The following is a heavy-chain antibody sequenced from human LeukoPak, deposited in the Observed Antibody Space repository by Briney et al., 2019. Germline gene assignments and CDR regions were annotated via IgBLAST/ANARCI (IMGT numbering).Heavy chain of an antibody. V-gene: IGHV4-39*07. Sequence: SETLSLTCTVSGGFIRSSSYHWGWIRQPPGKGLEWIASIYYSGTSYYNPSLRSRVTISVDTSKNQFSLRLNSVTAADTAVYYCARGPGKASFDYWGQGTLVTVSS. D-gene: IGHD3-10*01. CDR3: ARGPGKASFDY. CDR2: IYYSGTS. CDR1: GGFIRSSSYH. J-gene: IGHJ4*02.